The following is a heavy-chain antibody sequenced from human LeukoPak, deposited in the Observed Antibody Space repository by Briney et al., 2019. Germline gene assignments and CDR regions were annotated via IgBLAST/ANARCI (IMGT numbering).Heavy chain of an antibody. D-gene: IGHD5-18*01. CDR1: GGSISSGSYY. J-gene: IGHJ6*02. Sequence: SQTLSLTCTVSGGSISSGSYYWSWIRQPAGKGLEWIGRIYTSGSTNYNPSLKSRVTISVDTSKNQFSLKLSSVTAADTAVYYCARGGYSYEDVWGQGTTVTVSS. CDR3: ARGGYSYEDV. V-gene: IGHV4-61*02. CDR2: IYTSGST.